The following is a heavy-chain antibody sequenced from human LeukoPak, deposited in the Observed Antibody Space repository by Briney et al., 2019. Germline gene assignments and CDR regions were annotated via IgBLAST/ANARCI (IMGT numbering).Heavy chain of an antibody. J-gene: IGHJ4*02. Sequence: PGGSLRLSCAASGFTFSSYAMSWVRQAPGKGLEWVSSISSSSSYIYYADSVKGRFTISRDNAKNSLYLQMNSLRAEDTAVYYCAKRSAESSGYFNYWGQGILVTVSS. CDR1: GFTFSSYA. V-gene: IGHV3-21*04. D-gene: IGHD6-19*01. CDR3: AKRSAESSGYFNY. CDR2: ISSSSSYI.